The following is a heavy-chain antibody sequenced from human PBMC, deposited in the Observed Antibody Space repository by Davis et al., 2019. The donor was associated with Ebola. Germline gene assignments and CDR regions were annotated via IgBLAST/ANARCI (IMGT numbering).Heavy chain of an antibody. Sequence: PGGSLRLSCAASGFTFSSYSMNWVRQAPGKGLEWVSAISGSGGSTYYADSVKGRFTISRDNSKNTLYLQMNSLRAEDTAVYYCAKGEGYYDSSGPFDYWGQGTLVTVSS. CDR1: GFTFSSYS. J-gene: IGHJ4*02. CDR2: ISGSGGST. D-gene: IGHD3-22*01. V-gene: IGHV3-23*01. CDR3: AKGEGYYDSSGPFDY.